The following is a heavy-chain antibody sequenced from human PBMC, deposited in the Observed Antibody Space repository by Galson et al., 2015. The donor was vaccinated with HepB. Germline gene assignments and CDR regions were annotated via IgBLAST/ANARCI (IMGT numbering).Heavy chain of an antibody. CDR3: ARPFTMVQGVITFFDY. CDR2: IKQDGSQK. J-gene: IGHJ4*02. CDR1: GFTFSNYW. D-gene: IGHD3-10*01. V-gene: IGHV3-7*01. Sequence: SLRLSCAASGFTFSNYWMAWVRQAPGKGLEWVANIKQDGSQKSYVDSVKGRFTIPRDNAKNSLYPQMNSLRAEDTAVYYCARPFTMVQGVITFFDYWGQGTLVTVSS.